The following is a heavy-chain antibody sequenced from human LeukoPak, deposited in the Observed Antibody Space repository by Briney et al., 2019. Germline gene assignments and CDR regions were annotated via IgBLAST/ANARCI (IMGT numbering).Heavy chain of an antibody. V-gene: IGHV4-59*01. CDR2: IYHSGTT. Sequence: SETLPLTCTVSGGSISSSFWSWIRQPPGKGLEWIGYIYHSGTTNYNPSLKGRLTISVDTSKNQFSLKLTSVTAADTAVYYCASHSSGYFFWFDPWGQGTLVTVSS. J-gene: IGHJ5*02. D-gene: IGHD3-22*01. CDR3: ASHSSGYFFWFDP. CDR1: GGSISSSF.